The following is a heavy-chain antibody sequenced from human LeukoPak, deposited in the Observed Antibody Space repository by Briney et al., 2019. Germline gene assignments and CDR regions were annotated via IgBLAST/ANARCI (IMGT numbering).Heavy chain of an antibody. V-gene: IGHV1-18*01. CDR3: ARDLYFGELFEGNWFDP. CDR1: GYTFTSYG. J-gene: IGHJ5*02. D-gene: IGHD3-10*01. Sequence: ASVKVSCKASGYTFTSYGISWVRQAPGQGLEWMGWISAYNGNANYAQKLQGRVTMTTDTSTSTAYMELRSVRSDDTAVYYCARDLYFGELFEGNWFDPWGQGTLVTVSS. CDR2: ISAYNGNA.